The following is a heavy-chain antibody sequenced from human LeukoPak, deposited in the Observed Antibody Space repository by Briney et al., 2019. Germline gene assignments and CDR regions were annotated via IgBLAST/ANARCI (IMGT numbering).Heavy chain of an antibody. D-gene: IGHD3-22*01. J-gene: IGHJ4*02. CDR3: ASYKTYYDSSGNPFDY. CDR2: IYHNGNT. Sequence: PSETLSLTCTVFGSSINSVYSWGWIRQPPGKGLEWIGSIYHNGNTYYNSSLKSRVTISVHTTENQFSLKLSSVTAADTAVYYCASYKTYYDSSGNPFDYWGQGTLVTVSS. V-gene: IGHV4-38-2*02. CDR1: GSSINSVYS.